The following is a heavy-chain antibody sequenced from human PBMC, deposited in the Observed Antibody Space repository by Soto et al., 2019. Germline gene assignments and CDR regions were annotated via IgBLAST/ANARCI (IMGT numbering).Heavy chain of an antibody. J-gene: IGHJ4*02. Sequence: EVQLVESGGGLVQPGRSLRLSCAASGFTFDDYAMHWVRQAPGKGLEWVSGISWNSGSIGYADSVKGRFTISRDNAKNSLYLQMNSLRAEDTALYYCAKDSVALLWFGASDYWGQGTLVTGSS. CDR3: AKDSVALLWFGASDY. CDR2: ISWNSGSI. CDR1: GFTFDDYA. D-gene: IGHD3-10*01. V-gene: IGHV3-9*01.